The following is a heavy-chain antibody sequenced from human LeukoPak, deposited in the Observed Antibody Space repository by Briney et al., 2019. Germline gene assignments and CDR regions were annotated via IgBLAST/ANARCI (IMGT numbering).Heavy chain of an antibody. CDR2: ISAYNGNT. CDR3: ARGRSSSAFSCYYYYMDV. J-gene: IGHJ6*03. Sequence: GASVKVSCKASGYTFTSYGISWVRQAPGQGLEWMGWISAYNGNTNYAQKLQGRVTMTTDTSTSTAYMELRSLRSDDTAVYYCARGRSSSAFSCYYYYMDVWGKGTTVTVSS. D-gene: IGHD6-6*01. CDR1: GYTFTSYG. V-gene: IGHV1-18*01.